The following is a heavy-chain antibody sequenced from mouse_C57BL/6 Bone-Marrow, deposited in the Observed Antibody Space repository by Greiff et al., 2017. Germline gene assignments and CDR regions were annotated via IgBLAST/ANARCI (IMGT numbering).Heavy chain of an antibody. CDR2: IDPENGDT. J-gene: IGHJ3*01. Sequence: EVKLQESGAELVRPGASVKLSCTASGFNIKDDYMHWVKQRPEQGLEWIGWIDPENGDTEYASKFQGKATITADTSSNTAYLQLSSLTSEDTAVYYCTTHGSWFAYWGQGTLVTVSA. CDR3: TTHGSWFAY. CDR1: GFNIKDDY. D-gene: IGHD1-1*01. V-gene: IGHV14-4*01.